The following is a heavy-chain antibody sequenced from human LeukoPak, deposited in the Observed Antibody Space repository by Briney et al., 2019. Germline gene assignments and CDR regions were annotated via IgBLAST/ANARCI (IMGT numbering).Heavy chain of an antibody. J-gene: IGHJ3*02. CDR1: GDSISSSY. CDR2: IYYSGST. CDR3: ARDTPENHAFDI. V-gene: IGHV4-59*01. Sequence: PSETLSLTCTVSGDSISSSYWNWIRQPPGKGLEWIAYIYYSGSTNYNPSLKSRVTISVDTSKNQFSLKLSSVTAANTAVYYCARDTPENHAFDIWGQGTMVTVSS.